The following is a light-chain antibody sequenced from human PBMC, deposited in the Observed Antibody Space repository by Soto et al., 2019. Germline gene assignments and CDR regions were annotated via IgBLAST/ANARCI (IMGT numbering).Light chain of an antibody. CDR3: QSYDSSLSGYV. J-gene: IGLJ1*01. Sequence: QSVLTQPPSVSGAPGQRVTISCTGSSSNIGAGYDVHWYQQLPGTAPKLLIYGNSNRPSGVPDRFSGSKSGTSASLAITGLXXEDEXDYYCQSYDSSLSGYVFGTGTKLTV. CDR2: GNS. CDR1: SSNIGAGYD. V-gene: IGLV1-40*01.